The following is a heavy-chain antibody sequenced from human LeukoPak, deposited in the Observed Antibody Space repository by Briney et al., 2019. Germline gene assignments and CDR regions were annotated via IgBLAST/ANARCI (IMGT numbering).Heavy chain of an antibody. CDR1: GGSFSGYN. J-gene: IGHJ3*02. CDR3: ARVAGYGAFDI. V-gene: IGHV4-34*01. CDR2: INHSGST. Sequence: SETLSLTCAVYGGSFSGYNWSWIRQPPGKGLEWIGEINHSGSTNYNPSLKSRVTISVDTSKNQFSLKLSSVTAADTAVYYCARVAGYGAFDIWGQGTMVTVSS. D-gene: IGHD5-12*01.